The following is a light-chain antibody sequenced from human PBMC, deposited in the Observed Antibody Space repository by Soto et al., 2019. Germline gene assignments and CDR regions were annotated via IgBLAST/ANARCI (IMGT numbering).Light chain of an antibody. V-gene: IGKV3-11*01. CDR3: QQRSSWPWT. CDR2: DVS. J-gene: IGKJ1*01. Sequence: EIVLTQSPATLSLSPGERSTLSCMSSQSVSDSLAWYQHKPGQAPRLLIFDVSNRAAGIPARVSGVGSGTDFTLTISSLEPEDFALYYCQQRSSWPWTFGQGTKVDIK. CDR1: QSVSDS.